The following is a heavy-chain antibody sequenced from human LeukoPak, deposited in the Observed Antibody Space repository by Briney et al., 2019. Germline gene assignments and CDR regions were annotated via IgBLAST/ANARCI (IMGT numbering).Heavy chain of an antibody. J-gene: IGHJ4*02. V-gene: IGHV4-39*01. D-gene: IGHD3-22*01. CDR2: IYYRGST. CDR3: AKVHYYYDSSGYYPYYFDY. Sequence: SETLSLTCTVSGGSISSSSYYWGWIRQPPGKGLEWIGSIYYRGSTYYNPSLKSRVTISVDTSKNQFSLKLSSVTAADTAVYYCAKVHYYYDSSGYYPYYFDYWGQGTLVTVSS. CDR1: GGSISSSSYY.